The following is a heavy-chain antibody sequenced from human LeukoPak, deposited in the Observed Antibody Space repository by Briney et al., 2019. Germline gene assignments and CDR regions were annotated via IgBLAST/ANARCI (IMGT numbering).Heavy chain of an antibody. CDR3: AKYGLSPYFDY. Sequence: ASVKVSCKASGYTFTNNFMHWVRQAPGQGLEWMGIINPSGGSTSNAQKFQGRVTMTRDMSTSTVYMELSSLTSEDMAIYYCAKYGLSPYFDYWGQGTLVTVSS. J-gene: IGHJ4*02. V-gene: IGHV1-46*01. CDR1: GYTFTNNF. D-gene: IGHD4-17*01. CDR2: INPSGGST.